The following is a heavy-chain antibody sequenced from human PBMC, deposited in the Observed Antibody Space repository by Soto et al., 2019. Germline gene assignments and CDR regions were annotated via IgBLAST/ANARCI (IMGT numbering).Heavy chain of an antibody. V-gene: IGHV6-1*01. CDR2: TYYRSKWYN. J-gene: IGHJ4*02. D-gene: IGHD3-22*01. CDR1: GDSVYSNSAA. CDR3: ARDRDYYDSSGYCHFDY. Sequence: SQTLSLTCAISGDSVYSNSAAWNWIRQSPSRGLEWLGRTYYRSKWYNDYAVSVKSRITINPDTSKNQFALQLNSVTPEDTAVYYCARDRDYYDSSGYCHFDYWGQGTLVTVSS.